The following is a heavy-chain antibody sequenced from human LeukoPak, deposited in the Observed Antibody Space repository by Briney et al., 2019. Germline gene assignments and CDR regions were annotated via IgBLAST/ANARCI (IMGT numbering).Heavy chain of an antibody. CDR3: ARGSPPGRRITIFGVVISTRYWFDP. V-gene: IGHV1-8*01. CDR2: MNPNSGNT. D-gene: IGHD3-3*01. CDR1: GYTFTSYD. Sequence: ASVKVSCKASGYTFTSYDINWVRQATGQGLEWMGWMNPNSGNTGYAQKFQGRVTMTRNTSISTAYMELSSLRSEDTAVYYCARGSPPGRRITIFGVVISTRYWFDPWGQGTLVTVSS. J-gene: IGHJ5*02.